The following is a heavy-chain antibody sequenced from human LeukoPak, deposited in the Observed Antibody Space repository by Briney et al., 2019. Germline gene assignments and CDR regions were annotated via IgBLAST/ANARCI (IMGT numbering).Heavy chain of an antibody. D-gene: IGHD1-26*01. V-gene: IGHV4-61*02. J-gene: IGHJ6*03. CDR1: GGSISSGSYY. Sequence: SETLSLTCTVSGGSISSGSYYWSWIRQPAGKGLEWIGRIYTSGSTNYNPSLKSRVTISVDTSKNQFSLKLSSVTAADTAVYYCGRETRSGYYHMDVWGKGTTVTVSS. CDR2: IYTSGST. CDR3: GRETRSGYYHMDV.